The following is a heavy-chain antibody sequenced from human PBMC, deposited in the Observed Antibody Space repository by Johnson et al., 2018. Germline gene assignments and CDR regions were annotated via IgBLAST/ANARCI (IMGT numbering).Heavy chain of an antibody. V-gene: IGHV3-30*03. CDR2: ISHDGSNT. J-gene: IGHJ5*01. CDR1: GFXVSNYG. Sequence: SCAASGFXVSNYGLHWVRQAPGKGLEWVALISHDGSNTHYADSVKGRFTISTDNSKNTVFLQMNSLTVADTAIYYCARVLRTGTRLEDSWGQGTLVTVSS. D-gene: IGHD1-1*01. CDR3: ARVLRTGTRLEDS.